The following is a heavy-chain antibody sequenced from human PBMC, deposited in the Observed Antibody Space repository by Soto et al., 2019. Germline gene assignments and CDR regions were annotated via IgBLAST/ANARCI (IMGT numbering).Heavy chain of an antibody. D-gene: IGHD3-9*01. J-gene: IGHJ4*02. Sequence: GGSLRLSCAASGFTFSSYGMHWVRQAPGKGLEWVAVIWYDGSNKYYADSVKGRFTISRDNSKNTLYLQMNSLRAEDTAVYYCARDLATYYDILTGYYGMDYWGQGTLVTVSS. CDR2: IWYDGSNK. V-gene: IGHV3-33*01. CDR1: GFTFSSYG. CDR3: ARDLATYYDILTGYYGMDY.